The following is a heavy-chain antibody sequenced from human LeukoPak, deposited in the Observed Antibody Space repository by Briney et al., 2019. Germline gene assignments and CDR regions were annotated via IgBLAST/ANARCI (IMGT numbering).Heavy chain of an antibody. CDR2: IYSSGST. CDR1: GGSISSYY. D-gene: IGHD6-13*01. CDR3: ARFERHSSWTSFDY. Sequence: SETLSLTCTVSGGSISSYYWSWLQQPAGKGLEWIGRIYSSGSTNYNPSLTSRVTMSVDTSKNQFSLKLSSVTAADTAVYYCARFERHSSWTSFDYWGQGTLVTVSS. J-gene: IGHJ4*02. V-gene: IGHV4-4*07.